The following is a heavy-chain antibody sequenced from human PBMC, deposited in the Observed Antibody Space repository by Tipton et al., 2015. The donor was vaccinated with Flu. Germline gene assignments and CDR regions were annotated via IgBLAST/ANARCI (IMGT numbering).Heavy chain of an antibody. CDR3: ASSYYYDSSGYYPFDY. CDR1: GYSFTSYW. J-gene: IGHJ4*02. CDR2: IYPGDSDT. Sequence: QSGAEVKKPGESLKISCKGSGYSFTSYWIGWVRQMPGKGLEWMGIIYPGDSDTRYSPSFQGQVTISADKSISTAYLQWSSLKASDTAMYYCASSYYYDSSGYYPFDYWGQGTLVTVSS. V-gene: IGHV5-51*01. D-gene: IGHD3-22*01.